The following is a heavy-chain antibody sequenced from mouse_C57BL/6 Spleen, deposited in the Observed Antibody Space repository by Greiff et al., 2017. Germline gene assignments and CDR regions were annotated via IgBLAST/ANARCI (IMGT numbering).Heavy chain of an antibody. J-gene: IGHJ2*01. CDR1: GYTFTSYW. Sequence: QVQLQQPGAELVMPGASVKLSCKASGYTFTSYWMHWVKQRPGQGLEWIGEIDPSDSYTNYNQKFKGKSTLTVDKSSSTAYMQLSSLTSEDSAVYDCARRGDYYGSYHCDHWGQGNTHTV. D-gene: IGHD1-1*01. CDR3: ARRGDYYGSYHCDH. V-gene: IGHV1-69*01. CDR2: IDPSDSYT.